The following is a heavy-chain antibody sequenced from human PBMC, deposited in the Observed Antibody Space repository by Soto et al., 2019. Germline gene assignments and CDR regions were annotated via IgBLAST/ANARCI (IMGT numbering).Heavy chain of an antibody. J-gene: IGHJ4*02. D-gene: IGHD3-22*01. CDR2: ISGSGGST. CDR3: AKDAPTYYYDSSGYYNYFDY. Sequence: PGGSMRLSCAASGFTFSSYAMSWVRQAPGKGLEWVSAISGSGGSTYYADSVKGRFTISRDNSKNTLYLQMNSLRAEDTAVYYCAKDAPTYYYDSSGYYNYFDYWGQGTLVTVSS. V-gene: IGHV3-23*01. CDR1: GFTFSSYA.